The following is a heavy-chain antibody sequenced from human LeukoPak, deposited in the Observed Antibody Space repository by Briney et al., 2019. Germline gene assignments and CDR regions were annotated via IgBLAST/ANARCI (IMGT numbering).Heavy chain of an antibody. CDR3: AKWLAAGTPYDY. CDR1: GFAFSSYA. J-gene: IGHJ4*02. V-gene: IGHV3-23*01. CDR2: ISGSGGST. D-gene: IGHD6-13*01. Sequence: GGSLRLSCAASGFAFSSYAMHWVRQAPGKGLEWVSAISGSGGSTYYADSVKGRFTISRDNSKNTLYLQMNSLRAEDTAVYYCAKWLAAGTPYDYWGQGTLVTVSS.